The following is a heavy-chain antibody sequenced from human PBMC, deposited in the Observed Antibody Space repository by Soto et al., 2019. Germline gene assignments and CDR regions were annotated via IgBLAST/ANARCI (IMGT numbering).Heavy chain of an antibody. D-gene: IGHD3-9*01. J-gene: IGHJ6*02. CDR3: WHHYDILIRGPKYYYYGMDV. V-gene: IGHV3-73*01. Sequence: PGGSLRLSCAASGFTFSGSAMHWVRQASGKGLEWVGRIRSKANSYATAYAASVKGRFTISRDDSKNTAYLQMNSLKTEDTAVYYWWHHYDILIRGPKYYYYGMDVWGQGTTVTGSS. CDR2: IRSKANSYAT. CDR1: GFTFSGSA.